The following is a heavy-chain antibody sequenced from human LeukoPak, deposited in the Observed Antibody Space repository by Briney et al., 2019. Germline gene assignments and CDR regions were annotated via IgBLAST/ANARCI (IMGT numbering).Heavy chain of an antibody. Sequence: SETLSLTCTVSGASITSYSWSWVRQPPGKGLVWIGRIYPSGTTNYNPSFSSRLSMSLDTSTSHFSLSLNSVTAAATALYSCAREGGVPAIDFWGQGTLVTVSS. CDR1: GASITSYS. CDR3: AREGGVPAIDF. V-gene: IGHV4-4*07. D-gene: IGHD3-16*01. J-gene: IGHJ4*02. CDR2: IYPSGTT.